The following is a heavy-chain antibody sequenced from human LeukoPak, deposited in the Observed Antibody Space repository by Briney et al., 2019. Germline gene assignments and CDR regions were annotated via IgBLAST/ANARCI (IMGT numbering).Heavy chain of an antibody. CDR2: ISAYNGNT. CDR1: SYTFTSYG. V-gene: IGHV1-18*01. D-gene: IGHD2-2*01. CDR3: ARDCTSCSYYYYYGMDV. Sequence: ASVKVSCKASSYTFTSYGISWLRQAPGQGLEWMGWISAYNGNTNYAQKLQGRVTMTTDTSTSTAYMELRSLRSDDTAVYYCARDCTSCSYYYYYGMDVWGQGTTVTVSS. J-gene: IGHJ6*02.